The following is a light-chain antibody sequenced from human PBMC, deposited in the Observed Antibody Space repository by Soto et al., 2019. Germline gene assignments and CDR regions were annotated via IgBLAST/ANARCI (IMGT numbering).Light chain of an antibody. CDR1: SSDVGGYNY. J-gene: IGLJ1*01. V-gene: IGLV2-14*01. Sequence: QSVLTQPASVSGSPGQSITISCTGTSSDVGGYNYVSWYQQHPGKAPKLMIYEVSNRPSGVSNRFSGSKSGNTASLTISGLQGEDEADYYCSSYTSSSPLVFGNGTKVTVL. CDR3: SSYTSSSPLV. CDR2: EVS.